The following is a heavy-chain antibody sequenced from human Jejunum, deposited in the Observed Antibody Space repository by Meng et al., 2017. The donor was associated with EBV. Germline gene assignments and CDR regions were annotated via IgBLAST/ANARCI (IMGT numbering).Heavy chain of an antibody. D-gene: IGHD2-2*01. V-gene: IGHV3-15*01. CDR1: GSSFNYAW. Sequence: EAQLVESGGGLVKPGGSLRLSCIASGSSFNYAWMSWVRQAPGKGLEWVCRIKRESDGAKTDFAAPVKGRFTISRDDSKNTLFLQMNSLKTEDTAVYYCATDRRYCSSSSRYSSNFDDWGQGTLVTVSS. J-gene: IGHJ4*02. CDR2: IKRESDGAKT. CDR3: ATDRRYCSSSSRYSSNFDD.